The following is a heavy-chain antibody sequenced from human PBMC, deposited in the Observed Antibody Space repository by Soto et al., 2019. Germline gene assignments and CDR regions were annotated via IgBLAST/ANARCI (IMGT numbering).Heavy chain of an antibody. CDR1: GDSITDYY. CDR2: IHHTGTA. D-gene: IGHD5-12*01. Sequence: QVQLQESGPGLVKPSETLSLTCTVSGDSITDYYWSWIRESPGKGLEWIAYIHHTGTANYNPSLKGRVTISVDTSKSQFSLRLSSVTAADTAVYFCARYSVATIRFFDYWGQGTLVTVSS. V-gene: IGHV4-59*01. CDR3: ARYSVATIRFFDY. J-gene: IGHJ4*02.